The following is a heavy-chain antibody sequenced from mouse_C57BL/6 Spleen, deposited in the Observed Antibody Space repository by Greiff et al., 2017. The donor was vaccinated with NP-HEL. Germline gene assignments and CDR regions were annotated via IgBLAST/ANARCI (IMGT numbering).Heavy chain of an antibody. Sequence: VQLQQPGAELVRPGSSVKLSCKASGYTFTSYWMHWVKQRPIQGLEWIGNIDPSDSETHYNQKFKDKATLTVDKSSSTAYMQLSSLTSEDSAVYYCACYDGDAMDYWGQGTSVTVSS. CDR2: IDPSDSET. D-gene: IGHD2-12*01. CDR1: GYTFTSYW. CDR3: ACYDGDAMDY. J-gene: IGHJ4*01. V-gene: IGHV1-52*01.